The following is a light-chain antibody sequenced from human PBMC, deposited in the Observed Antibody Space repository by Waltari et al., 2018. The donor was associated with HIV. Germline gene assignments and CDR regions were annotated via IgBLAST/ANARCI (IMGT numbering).Light chain of an antibody. CDR3: QQSYSSWT. Sequence: DIQMTQSPSSLSASVGDSVTITCRASQSISSYLNWYQQKPGIAPKLLIYAASSLQSGVPSRFSGSGSGTDFTLTISSLQPEDFAIYYCQQSYSSWTFGQGTKVEIK. V-gene: IGKV1-39*01. CDR2: AAS. J-gene: IGKJ1*01. CDR1: QSISSY.